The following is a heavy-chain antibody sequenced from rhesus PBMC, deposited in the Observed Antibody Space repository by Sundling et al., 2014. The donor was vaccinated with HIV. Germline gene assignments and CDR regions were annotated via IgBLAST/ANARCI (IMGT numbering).Heavy chain of an antibody. CDR3: AKGDDYGSSYPDY. CDR1: GFTFSFYG. V-gene: IGHV3S42*01. Sequence: EVQLVESGGGLVQPGGSLRLSCAASGFTFSFYGMFWVRQAPGKGLEWISGIRSAGGSIYYADSVKGRFIISRDNSKNTLSLQMNSLRAEDTAIYYCAKGDDYGSSYPDYWGQGVLVTVSS. J-gene: IGHJ4*01. D-gene: IGHD4-29*01. CDR2: IRSAGGSI.